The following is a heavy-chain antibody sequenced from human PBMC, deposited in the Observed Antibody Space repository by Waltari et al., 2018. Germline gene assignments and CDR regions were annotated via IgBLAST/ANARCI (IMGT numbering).Heavy chain of an antibody. Sequence: QVQLVQSGSELKKPGASVKVSCKASGYTFTSYAMNWVRQAPGQGLEWMGWINTNTRNPTYAQGFTGRFVFSLDTSGSTAYLQISSLKAEDTAVYYCARDRPPEIWTGPNWFDPWGQGTLVTVSS. D-gene: IGHD3-9*01. J-gene: IGHJ5*02. CDR3: ARDRPPEIWTGPNWFDP. V-gene: IGHV7-4-1*02. CDR1: GYTFTSYA. CDR2: INTNTRNP.